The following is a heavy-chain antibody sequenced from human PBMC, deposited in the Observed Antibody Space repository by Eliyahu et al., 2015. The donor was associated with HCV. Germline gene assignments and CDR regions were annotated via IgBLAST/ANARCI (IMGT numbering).Heavy chain of an antibody. J-gene: IGHJ6*02. CDR1: GXPFDXXG. V-gene: IGHV3-20*01. CDR3: ARRNAPEDSSSFGSPLYGMDV. D-gene: IGHD6-13*01. CDR2: INWNGGST. Sequence: EVQLVESGGGVVRPGGSLRLSCAASGXPFDXXGXXRXRQAPGKGLEWVSGINWNGGSTGYADSVKGRFTISRDNAKNSLYLQMNSLRAEDTALYHCARRNAPEDSSSFGSPLYGMDVWGQGTTVTVSS.